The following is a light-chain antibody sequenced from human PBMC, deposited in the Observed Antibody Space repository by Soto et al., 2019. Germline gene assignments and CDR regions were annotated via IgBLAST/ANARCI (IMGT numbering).Light chain of an antibody. J-gene: IGKJ1*01. V-gene: IGKV3-15*01. CDR1: QSVSSN. CDR3: QQYNTWPLT. CDR2: AVS. Sequence: EIMMTQSPGTLSASPGERATLSCRASQSVSSNLAWYQQKPGQAPRLLIYAVSTRPTGIPARFSGSGSGTEFTLTISSLQSEDFAVYYCQQYNTWPLTFGQGTKVEIK.